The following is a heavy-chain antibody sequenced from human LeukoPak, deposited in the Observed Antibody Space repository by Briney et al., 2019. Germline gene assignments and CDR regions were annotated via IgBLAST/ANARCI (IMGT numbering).Heavy chain of an antibody. Sequence: PGGSLRLSCAASGFSFSSYSMNWVRQAPGKGLEWVSYISSGSSTIYYADSVKGRFTISRDNSKNTLYLQMNSLRAEDTAVYYCARDPSGVPHPRGYFDYWGQGTLVTVSS. CDR3: ARDPSGVPHPRGYFDY. J-gene: IGHJ4*02. CDR1: GFSFSSYS. D-gene: IGHD7-27*01. V-gene: IGHV3-48*01. CDR2: ISSGSSTI.